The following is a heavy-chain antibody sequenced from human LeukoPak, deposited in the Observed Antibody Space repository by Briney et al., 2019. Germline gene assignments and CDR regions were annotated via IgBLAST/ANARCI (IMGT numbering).Heavy chain of an antibody. D-gene: IGHD2-2*01. CDR3: ARDQEVGLVVVPAAMGLDY. Sequence: GGSLRLSCAASEFTFTTYGMHWVRQAPGKGLEGVAFIYYDGSNIYYADYVKGRFTISRDISKNTLYLQMDSLRAEDTAVYYCARDQEVGLVVVPAAMGLDYWGQGTLVTVSS. CDR1: EFTFTTYG. CDR2: IYYDGSNI. J-gene: IGHJ4*02. V-gene: IGHV3-33*01.